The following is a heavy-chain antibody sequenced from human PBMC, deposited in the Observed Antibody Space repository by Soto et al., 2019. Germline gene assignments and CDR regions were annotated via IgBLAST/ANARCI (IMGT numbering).Heavy chain of an antibody. CDR2: LTSSGFTK. Sequence: EVQLVESGGALVQPGGSLRLSCAASGFTFSTYNMNWVRQAPGKGLEWVSYLTSSGFTKYYADSVKVRFSVSRDNARNSLYLQMHSLRAEDTGVYFCVREWEYYYDYWGQGTLVTVSS. D-gene: IGHD1-26*01. J-gene: IGHJ4*02. V-gene: IGHV3-48*01. CDR3: VREWEYYYDY. CDR1: GFTFSTYN.